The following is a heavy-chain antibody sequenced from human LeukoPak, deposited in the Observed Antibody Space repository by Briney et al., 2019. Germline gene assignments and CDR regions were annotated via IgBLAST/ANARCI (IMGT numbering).Heavy chain of an antibody. Sequence: GGSLRLSCVASGFIFKTYNMNWVRQAPGKGLEWVSYISSSSTTIYYADSVKGRFTISRDNAKNSLYLQMNSLRAEDTAVYYCARDLGLDGDWGQGTLVTVSS. CDR3: ARDLGLDGD. CDR1: GFIFKTYN. CDR2: ISSSSTTI. V-gene: IGHV3-48*01. J-gene: IGHJ4*02. D-gene: IGHD2-2*03.